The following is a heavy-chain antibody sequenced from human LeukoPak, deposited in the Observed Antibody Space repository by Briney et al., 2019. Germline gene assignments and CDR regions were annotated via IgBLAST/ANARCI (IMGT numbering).Heavy chain of an antibody. Sequence: KPSETLSLTCTVSGDSISSYCWSWIRQPPGKGLEWIGYIYYSGSTYYNPSLKRRVTISVDTSKNQFSLKLSSVTAADTAVYYCASVSSNYVDITRFDPWGQGTLVTVSS. CDR2: IYYSGST. J-gene: IGHJ5*02. V-gene: IGHV4-59*08. D-gene: IGHD4-11*01. CDR1: GDSISSYC. CDR3: ASVSSNYVDITRFDP.